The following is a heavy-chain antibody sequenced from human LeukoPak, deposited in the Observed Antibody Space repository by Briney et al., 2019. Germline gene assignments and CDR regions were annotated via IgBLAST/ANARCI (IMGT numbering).Heavy chain of an antibody. Sequence: SQTLSLTCAVSGGSISSGGYYWSWIRQPPGKGLEWIGYIYYSGSTNYNPSLKSRVTISVDTSKNQFSLKLSSVTAADTAVYYCARHGYCSGGSCYFPGPHDAFDIWGQGTMVTVSS. CDR2: IYYSGST. CDR1: GGSISSGGYY. CDR3: ARHGYCSGGSCYFPGPHDAFDI. D-gene: IGHD2-15*01. V-gene: IGHV4-61*08. J-gene: IGHJ3*02.